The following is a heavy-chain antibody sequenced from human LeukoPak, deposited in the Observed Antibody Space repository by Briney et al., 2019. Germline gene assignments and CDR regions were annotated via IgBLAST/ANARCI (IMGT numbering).Heavy chain of an antibody. J-gene: IGHJ4*02. CDR2: IYSGGGT. D-gene: IGHD4-17*01. CDR3: ARGFRSVTTWGYFDY. V-gene: IGHV3-66*01. Sequence: GGSLRLSCAASGFTVSTNYMSWVRQAPGKGLEWVSLIYSGGGTYYAVSVKGRFTISRDNSRNTLSLQMNSLRVDDTAVYYCARGFRSVTTWGYFDYWGQGALVTVSS. CDR1: GFTVSTNY.